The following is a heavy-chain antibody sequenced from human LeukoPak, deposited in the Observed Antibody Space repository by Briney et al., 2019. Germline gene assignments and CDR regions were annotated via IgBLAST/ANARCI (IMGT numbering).Heavy chain of an antibody. J-gene: IGHJ4*02. V-gene: IGHV1-18*01. CDR1: GYTFTICG. Sequence: ASVTVSFKASGYTFTICGISWVRQAPGQGLEWMGWISTYNGNTNYEQKLHGRVTMTTDTSTSTAYMELRSLRSDDTAVYYCARDLEDCSGGSCYVDYWGRDTVVSVSS. CDR2: ISTYNGNT. D-gene: IGHD2-15*01. CDR3: ARDLEDCSGGSCYVDY.